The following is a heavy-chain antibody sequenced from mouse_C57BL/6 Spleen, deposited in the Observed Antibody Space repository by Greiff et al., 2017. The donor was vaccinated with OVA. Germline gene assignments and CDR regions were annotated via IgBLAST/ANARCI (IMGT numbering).Heavy chain of an antibody. CDR2: IYPGSGST. J-gene: IGHJ4*01. Sequence: QVQLQQPGAELVKPGASVKMSCKASGYTFTSYWITWVKQRPGQGLEWIGDIYPGSGSTNYNEKFKSKATLTVDTSSSTAYMQLSSLTSEDSAVYYGARSNYDYDGDAMEYWGQGTSVTVSS. CDR1: GYTFTSYW. D-gene: IGHD2-4*01. CDR3: ARSNYDYDGDAMEY. V-gene: IGHV1-55*01.